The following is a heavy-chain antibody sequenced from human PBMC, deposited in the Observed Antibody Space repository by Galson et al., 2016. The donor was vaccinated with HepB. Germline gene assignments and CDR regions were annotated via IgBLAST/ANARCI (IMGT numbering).Heavy chain of an antibody. V-gene: IGHV4-30-2*01. J-gene: IGHJ4*02. CDR1: GDSISSGVYS. Sequence: TLSLTCAVSGDSISSGVYSWNWIRQPPGKGLEWIGYIYRSGSTYYSPSLKTRVTVSVDKSKNQFSLNLTSVTAADTAIYYCARGYCSGGTCRFDYWGQGTLVTVSS. D-gene: IGHD2-15*01. CDR2: IYRSGST. CDR3: ARGYCSGGTCRFDY.